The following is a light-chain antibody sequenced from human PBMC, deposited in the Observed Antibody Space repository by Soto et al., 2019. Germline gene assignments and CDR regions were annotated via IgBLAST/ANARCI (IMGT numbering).Light chain of an antibody. CDR1: QGLSSY. V-gene: IGKV1-9*01. CDR3: QQVNSYPLT. J-gene: IGKJ4*01. CDR2: AAS. Sequence: IQLTQSPSSLSASVGDRVTIACRASQGLSSYLAWYQQKPGKAPKLLIYAASTLQSGVPSRFSGSESGTDFTLTISSLQPEDFATYYCQQVNSYPLTFGGGTKVHIK.